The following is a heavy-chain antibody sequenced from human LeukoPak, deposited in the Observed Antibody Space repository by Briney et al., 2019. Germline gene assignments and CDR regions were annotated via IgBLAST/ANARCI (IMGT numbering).Heavy chain of an antibody. Sequence: KASETLSLXCAVYGGSFSGYYWSWIRQPPGKGLEWIGEINHSGSTNYNPSLKSRVTISVDTSKNQFSLKLSSVTAADTAVYCCARGRHSVPAAIRYWGQGTLVTVSS. V-gene: IGHV4-34*01. CDR1: GGSFSGYY. CDR3: ARGRHSVPAAIRY. CDR2: INHSGST. J-gene: IGHJ4*02. D-gene: IGHD2-2*01.